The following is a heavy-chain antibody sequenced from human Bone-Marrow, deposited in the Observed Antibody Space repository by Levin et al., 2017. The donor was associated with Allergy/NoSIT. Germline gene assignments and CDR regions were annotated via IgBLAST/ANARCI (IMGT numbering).Heavy chain of an antibody. Sequence: ASVKVSCKASGYTFTTYDINWVRQAAGQGPEWLGWMNPNSGKTGYVQRFQGRVTMTRDTSISTAYMELSSLTSEDTAVYYCARNMPLTGDFDDWGQGTLVTVSS. J-gene: IGHJ4*02. CDR3: ARNMPLTGDFDD. CDR1: GYTFTTYD. CDR2: MNPNSGKT. D-gene: IGHD7-27*01. V-gene: IGHV1-8*01.